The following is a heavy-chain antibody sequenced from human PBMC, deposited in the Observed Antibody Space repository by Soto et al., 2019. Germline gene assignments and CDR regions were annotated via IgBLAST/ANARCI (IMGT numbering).Heavy chain of an antibody. CDR1: GFTFGDYA. V-gene: IGHV3-49*04. J-gene: IGHJ6*02. Sequence: PGGSLRLSCTATGFTFGDYALIWVRQAPGKGLEWVSSIRSKAYGGSTEYAASVKGRFTISRDDSKRIAYLQMNSLKTEDTAVYYCTRDLAPPDWVIGYPYGMDVWGQGTTVTVSS. D-gene: IGHD5-12*01. CDR3: TRDLAPPDWVIGYPYGMDV. CDR2: IRSKAYGGST.